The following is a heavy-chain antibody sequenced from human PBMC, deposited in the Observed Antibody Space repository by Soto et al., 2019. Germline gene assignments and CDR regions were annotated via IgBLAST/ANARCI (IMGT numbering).Heavy chain of an antibody. J-gene: IGHJ6*02. CDR2: INHSGST. V-gene: IGHV4-34*01. CDR3: ARGRCSRCYIAPRRYGMDV. CDR1: GGSFSGYY. D-gene: IGHD2-8*01. Sequence: XGTLSLTCAVYGGSFSGYYWSGIRQPPGKGLEWIGEINHSGSTNYNPSLKSRVTISVDTSKNQFSLKLSSVTAADTAVYYCARGRCSRCYIAPRRYGMDVWGQGTTVTVS.